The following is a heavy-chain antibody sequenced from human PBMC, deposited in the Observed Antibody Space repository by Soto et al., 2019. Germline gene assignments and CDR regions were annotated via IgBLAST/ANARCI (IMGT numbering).Heavy chain of an antibody. CDR1: GGTFSSYA. CDR3: AQTLGLAVAGPGRFDL. V-gene: IGHV1-69*12. CDR2: IIPMFGTA. Sequence: QVQLVQSGSEVKKPGSSVKVSCKASGGTFSSYAISWVRHAPGQGPEWMGGIIPMFGTAKYAQKCQGRVTITADESTSKAYMALRSLRSEDTAVYYCAQTLGLAVAGPGRFDLWGRGTLVTVSS. D-gene: IGHD6-19*01. J-gene: IGHJ2*01.